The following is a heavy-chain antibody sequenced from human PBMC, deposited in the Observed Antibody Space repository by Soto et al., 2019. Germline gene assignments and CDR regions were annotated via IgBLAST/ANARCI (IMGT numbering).Heavy chain of an antibody. CDR1: GGIFSSNT. V-gene: IGHV1-69*06. CDR3: ASKAACGGDCYAFDS. D-gene: IGHD2-21*02. J-gene: IGHJ4*02. Sequence: QVYLVQSGAEVKKPGSSVKISCKASGGIFSSNTINWVRQAAGQGLEWMGGIIPLFGTANYAEKFQGSVTITADKSTKTEYMELPSLRSEDTAVYYCASKAACGGDCYAFDSWGQGTLVTVSS. CDR2: IIPLFGTA.